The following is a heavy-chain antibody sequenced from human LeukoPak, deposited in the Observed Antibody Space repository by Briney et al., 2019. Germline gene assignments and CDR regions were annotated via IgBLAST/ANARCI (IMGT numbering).Heavy chain of an antibody. CDR3: ARGPSISTTHTAYYYGMDG. D-gene: IGHD1-1*01. Sequence: PRGSLRLSCAASGFTFSDHYMDWVRQAPGKGLEWVCRIRNKANSYTTEYAASVKGRFSISRDESENLVYLQMNSLKTEDTAVYYCARGPSISTTHTAYYYGMDGWGKGTTVTVSS. CDR1: GFTFSDHY. J-gene: IGHJ6*04. V-gene: IGHV3-72*01. CDR2: IRNKANSYTT.